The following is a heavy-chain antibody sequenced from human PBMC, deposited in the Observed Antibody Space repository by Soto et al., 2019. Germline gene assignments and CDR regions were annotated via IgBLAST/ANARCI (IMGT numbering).Heavy chain of an antibody. J-gene: IGHJ5*02. CDR1: GFTFSSYE. CDR2: ISSSGSTI. V-gene: IGHV3-48*03. D-gene: IGHD2-2*01. Sequence: PGGSLRLSCAASGFTFSSYEMNWVRQAPGKGLEWVSYISSSGSTIYYADSVKGRFTISRDNSKNALYLQMNSLRAEDTAVYYCAKEGCSSTSCHSGWFDPWGQGTLVTVSS. CDR3: AKEGCSSTSCHSGWFDP.